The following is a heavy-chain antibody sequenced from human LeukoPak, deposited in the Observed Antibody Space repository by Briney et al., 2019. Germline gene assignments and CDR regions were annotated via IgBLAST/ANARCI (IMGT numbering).Heavy chain of an antibody. J-gene: IGHJ4*02. CDR3: ARDYDSSGLSDY. Sequence: GGSLRLSCAASGFTFSSYAMHWVRQAPGKGLEWVAVISYDGSNKYYADSVKGRFTIPRDNSKNTLYLQMNSLRAEDTAVYYCARDYDSSGLSDYWGQGTLVTVSS. D-gene: IGHD3-22*01. V-gene: IGHV3-30*04. CDR2: ISYDGSNK. CDR1: GFTFSSYA.